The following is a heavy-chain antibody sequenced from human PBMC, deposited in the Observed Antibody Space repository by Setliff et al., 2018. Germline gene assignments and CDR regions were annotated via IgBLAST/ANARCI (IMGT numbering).Heavy chain of an antibody. Sequence: PGGSLRLSCVASGLIFSNNWMSWVRQAPGKGLEWVTNINKDGSERNYVDSVKGRFTISRDNAKNSVYLQMNSLRADDTAVYYCVLQGPGYGNGWWTNWFDPWGQGTLVTVSS. CDR2: INKDGSER. D-gene: IGHD6-19*01. CDR3: VLQGPGYGNGWWTNWFDP. V-gene: IGHV3-7*03. J-gene: IGHJ5*02. CDR1: GLIFSNNW.